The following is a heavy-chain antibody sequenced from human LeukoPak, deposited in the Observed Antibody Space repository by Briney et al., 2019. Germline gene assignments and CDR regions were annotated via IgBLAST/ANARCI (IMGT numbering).Heavy chain of an antibody. CDR2: IFYSGST. V-gene: IGHV4-59*01. CDR3: ARSPYYYYMDV. CDR1: GGSISSYC. Sequence: SETLSLTCTVSGGSISSYCWSWIRQPPGKGLEWIGYIFYSGSTNYNPSLKSRVTISVDTSKKQFSLKVSSVTAADTAVYHCARSPYYYYMDVWGKGTTVTVPS. J-gene: IGHJ6*03.